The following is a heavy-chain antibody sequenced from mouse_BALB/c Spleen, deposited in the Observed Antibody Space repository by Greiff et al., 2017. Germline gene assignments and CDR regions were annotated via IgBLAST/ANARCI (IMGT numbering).Heavy chain of an antibody. D-gene: IGHD2-2*01. V-gene: IGHV1-14*01. CDR2: INPYNDGT. CDR3: ARGKYGDDHYAMDY. J-gene: IGHJ4*01. CDR1: GYTFTSYV. Sequence: VQLQQPGPELVKPGASVKMSCKASGYTFTSYVMHWVKQKPGQGLEWIGYINPYNDGTKYNEKFKGKATLTSDKSSSTAYMELSSLTSEDSAVYYCARGKYGDDHYAMDYWGQGTSVTVSA.